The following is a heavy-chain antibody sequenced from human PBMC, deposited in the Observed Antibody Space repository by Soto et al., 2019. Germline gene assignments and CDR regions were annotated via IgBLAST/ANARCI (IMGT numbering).Heavy chain of an antibody. J-gene: IGHJ6*02. Sequence: SQTLSLTCAIPGDSVSSNSAAWNWIRQSPSRGLEWLGRTYYRSKWYNDYAVSVKSRITINPDTSKNQFSLQLNSVTPEDTAVYYCAREGVENWNYALPTYFYCGMDVWGQGTTVTVSS. V-gene: IGHV6-1*01. CDR2: TYYRSKWYN. CDR3: AREGVENWNYALPTYFYCGMDV. D-gene: IGHD1-7*01. CDR1: GDSVSSNSAA.